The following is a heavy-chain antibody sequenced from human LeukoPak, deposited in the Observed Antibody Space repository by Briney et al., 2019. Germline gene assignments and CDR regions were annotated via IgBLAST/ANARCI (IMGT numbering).Heavy chain of an antibody. CDR1: GFTFSSYE. Sequence: GGSLRLSCAASGFTFSSYEMNWVRQAPGKGLEWVSYISSSSSTIYYADSVKGRFTISRDNAKNSLYLQMNSLRAEDTAVYYCAKGGVRYCSGGSCYFDYWGQGTLVTVSS. D-gene: IGHD2-15*01. CDR2: ISSSSSTI. CDR3: AKGGVRYCSGGSCYFDY. J-gene: IGHJ4*02. V-gene: IGHV3-48*03.